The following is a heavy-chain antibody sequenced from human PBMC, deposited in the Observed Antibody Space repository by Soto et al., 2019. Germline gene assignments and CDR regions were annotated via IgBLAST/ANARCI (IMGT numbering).Heavy chain of an antibody. D-gene: IGHD3-10*01. CDR2: IYYSGST. J-gene: IGHJ5*02. CDR3: ARYYGSANWFDP. V-gene: IGHV4-59*12. Sequence: SETLSLTCTVSGGSISSYYWSWIRQPPGKGLEWIGYIYYSGSTNYNPSLKSRVTLSVDTSKNQFSLKLNSVTAADTAVYYCARYYGSANWFDPWGQGIQVTVSS. CDR1: GGSISSYY.